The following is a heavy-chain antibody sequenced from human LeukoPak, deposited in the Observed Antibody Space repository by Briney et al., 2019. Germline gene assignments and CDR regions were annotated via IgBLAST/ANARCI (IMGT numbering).Heavy chain of an antibody. J-gene: IGHJ4*02. CDR1: GFTFRSHA. CDR2: IYENGGTT. V-gene: IGHV3-23*01. Sequence: GGSLRLSCVGSGFTFRSHAMSWVRQAPEKGLEFVSGIYENGGTTYYADSVKGRFSISRDNSKNMLFLQMSGLRAEDTAVYYCAKDGGIAVAGTFDYWGQGTLVTASS. CDR3: AKDGGIAVAGTFDY. D-gene: IGHD6-19*01.